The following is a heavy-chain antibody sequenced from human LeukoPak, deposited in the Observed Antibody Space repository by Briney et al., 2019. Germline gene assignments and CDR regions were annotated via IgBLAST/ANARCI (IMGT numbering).Heavy chain of an antibody. V-gene: IGHV1-18*04. Sequence: GASVKVSCKASGYTFTGYYMHWVRQAPGQGLEWMGWISAHNGNTNYAQKFQGRVTMTTDTSTSTAYMELRSLRSDDTAVFYCARARRDDYGDSSDYWGQGTLVTVSS. CDR3: ARARRDDYGDSSDY. CDR2: ISAHNGNT. D-gene: IGHD4-17*01. CDR1: GYTFTGYY. J-gene: IGHJ4*02.